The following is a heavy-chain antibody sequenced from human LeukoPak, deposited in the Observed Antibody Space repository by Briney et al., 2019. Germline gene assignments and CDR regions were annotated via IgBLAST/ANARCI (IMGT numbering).Heavy chain of an antibody. Sequence: SETLSLTCTVSGGSISSGSYYWSWIRQPAGKGLEWIGRIYTSGSTNYNPSLKSRVTISVDTSKNQFSLKLSSVTAADTAVYYCARGTNYYGSGSYHTFDYWGQGTLVTVSS. J-gene: IGHJ4*02. CDR2: IYTSGST. CDR1: GGSISSGSYY. V-gene: IGHV4-61*02. D-gene: IGHD3-10*01. CDR3: ARGTNYYGSGSYHTFDY.